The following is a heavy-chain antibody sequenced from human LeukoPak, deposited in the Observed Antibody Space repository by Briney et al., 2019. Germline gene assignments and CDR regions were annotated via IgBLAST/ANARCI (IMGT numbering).Heavy chain of an antibody. CDR1: GGSISSGGYY. J-gene: IGHJ3*02. CDR2: IYYSGST. D-gene: IGHD6-19*01. CDR3: ASSGWYWDAFDI. Sequence: PSETLSLTCTVSGGSISSGGYYWSWIRQPPGKGLEWIGYIYYSGSTYYNPSLKSRVTISVDTSRNQFSLKLSSVTAADTAVYYCASSGWYWDAFDIWGQGTMVTVSS. V-gene: IGHV4-30-4*01.